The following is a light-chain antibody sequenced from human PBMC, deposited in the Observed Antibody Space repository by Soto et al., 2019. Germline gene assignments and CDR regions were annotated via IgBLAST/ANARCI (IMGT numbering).Light chain of an antibody. V-gene: IGLV1-44*01. J-gene: IGLJ1*01. CDR2: DNN. CDR1: SSNIGGYT. CDR3: SSYTSSSTLYV. Sequence: QSVVTQPPSASGTPGQKVTISCSGGSSNIGGYTVNWYQQVPGTAPRLLIYDNNQRPSGVPDRFSGSKSGTSASLAISGLQSEDEADYYCSSYTSSSTLYVFGTGTKLTVL.